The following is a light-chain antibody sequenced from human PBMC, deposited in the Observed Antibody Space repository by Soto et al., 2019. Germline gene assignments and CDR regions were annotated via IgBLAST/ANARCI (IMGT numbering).Light chain of an antibody. CDR1: QSVSSN. CDR2: GAS. Sequence: EIVMTQSPATLSVSPGERATLSCRASQSVSSNLAWYQQKPGQAPRLLIYGASTRATGIPARFSGSGSGTEFTPPTSSRQPEDFVVYYYHQYKTWPPWTFGQGTKVEIK. V-gene: IGKV3-15*01. J-gene: IGKJ1*01. CDR3: HQYKTWPPWT.